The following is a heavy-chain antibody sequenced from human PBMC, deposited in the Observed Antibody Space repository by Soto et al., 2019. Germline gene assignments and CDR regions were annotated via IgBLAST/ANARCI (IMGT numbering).Heavy chain of an antibody. D-gene: IGHD3-3*01. CDR3: ARVSDYDFWSGYYTIFGYYYYGMDV. J-gene: IGHJ6*02. Sequence: QVQLVQSGAEVKKPGSSVKVSCKASGGTFSSYAISWVRQAPGQGLEWMGGIIPIFGTANYAQKFQGRVTITADESTSTAYMELSSLRSEDTAVYYCARVSDYDFWSGYYTIFGYYYYGMDVWGQGTTVTVSS. CDR1: GGTFSSYA. V-gene: IGHV1-69*01. CDR2: IIPIFGTA.